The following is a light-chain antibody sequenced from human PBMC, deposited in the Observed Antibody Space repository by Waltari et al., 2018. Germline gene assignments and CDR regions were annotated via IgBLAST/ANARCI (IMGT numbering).Light chain of an antibody. Sequence: EVVLTQSPATLSLSPGERAPLSCRARQSVSIYLVCYRQKPGQPPRLLINDATKRATGIPARFSGSGSGTDFTLTISSLEPEDFAVYYCQQRSKWPWTFGQGTKVEF. CDR2: DAT. CDR1: QSVSIY. V-gene: IGKV3-11*01. CDR3: QQRSKWPWT. J-gene: IGKJ1*01.